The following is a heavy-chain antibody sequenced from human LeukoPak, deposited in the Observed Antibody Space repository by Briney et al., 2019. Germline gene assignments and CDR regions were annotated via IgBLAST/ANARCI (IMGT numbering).Heavy chain of an antibody. CDR2: IYYSGST. CDR3: ARVDGGYCSGGGCYANRFDP. J-gene: IGHJ5*02. Sequence: SETLSLTCTVSGGSISSGDYYWSWIRQPPGKGLEWIGYIYYSGSTYYNPSLKSRVTMSVDTSNNQFSLKLSSVTAADTAVYYCARVDGGYCSGGGCYANRFDPWGQGTLVTVSS. CDR1: GGSISSGDYY. D-gene: IGHD2-15*01. V-gene: IGHV4-30-4*02.